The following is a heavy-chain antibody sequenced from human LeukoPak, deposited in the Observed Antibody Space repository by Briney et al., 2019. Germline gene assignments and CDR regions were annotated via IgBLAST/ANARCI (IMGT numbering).Heavy chain of an antibody. Sequence: GGSLRLSCAASGFPFSSYTMSWVRQAPGKGLEWVSTITTSDGNTYYADSVKGRFTVSRDNSKNTLFLQMNSLRAEDTAVYYCAKDGGLWVSAHWGDSWGRGTLVTVSS. J-gene: IGHJ4*02. CDR2: ITTSDGNT. D-gene: IGHD7-27*01. V-gene: IGHV3-23*01. CDR3: AKDGGLWVSAHWGDS. CDR1: GFPFSSYT.